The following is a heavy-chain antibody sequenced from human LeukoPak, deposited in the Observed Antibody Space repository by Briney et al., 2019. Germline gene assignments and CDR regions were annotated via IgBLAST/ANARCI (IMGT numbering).Heavy chain of an antibody. V-gene: IGHV3-23*01. CDR2: ISGSGGST. Sequence: GSLRLSCSASGFTFSSYAMSWVRQAPGKGLEWVSAISGSGGSTYYADSVKGRFTISRDNSKNTLYLQMNSLRAEDTAVYYCAKGPVQQLAHFDYWGQGTLVTVSS. J-gene: IGHJ4*02. CDR3: AKGPVQQLAHFDY. D-gene: IGHD6-13*01. CDR1: GFTFSSYA.